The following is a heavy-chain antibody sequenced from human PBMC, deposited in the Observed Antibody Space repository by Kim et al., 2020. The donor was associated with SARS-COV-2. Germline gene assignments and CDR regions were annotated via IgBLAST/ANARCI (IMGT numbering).Heavy chain of an antibody. D-gene: IGHD3-22*01. Sequence: ASVKVSCKASGYTFTSYGISWVRQAPGQGLEWMGWISAYNGNTNYAQKLQGRVTMTTDTSTSTAYMELRSLRSDDTAVYYCAREYYYDSSGYYLGASNAFDIWGKGTMVTVSS. CDR1: GYTFTSYG. V-gene: IGHV1-18*04. J-gene: IGHJ3*02. CDR3: AREYYYDSSGYYLGASNAFDI. CDR2: ISAYNGNT.